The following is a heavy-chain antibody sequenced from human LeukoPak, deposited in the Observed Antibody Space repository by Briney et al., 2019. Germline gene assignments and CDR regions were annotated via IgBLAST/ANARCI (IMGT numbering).Heavy chain of an antibody. J-gene: IGHJ5*02. Sequence: SQTLSLTCAISGDSVSSNIAAWSWIRQSPSRGLEWLGSTYYRSKWYNDYAVSVKTRITINSDTSMTHFSQQLNSVTPGDTAVYYSARSDGSGKNWFDPWGERPLVTVSS. CDR3: ARSDGSGKNWFDP. CDR2: TYYRSKWYN. V-gene: IGHV6-1*01. CDR1: GDSVSSNIAA. D-gene: IGHD3-22*01.